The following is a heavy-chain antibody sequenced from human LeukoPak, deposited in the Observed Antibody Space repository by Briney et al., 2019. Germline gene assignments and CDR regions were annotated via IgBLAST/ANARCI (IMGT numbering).Heavy chain of an antibody. Sequence: SEPLSPTCAAYGGSFSGYYWSWIRQPPAKGLEWIGEINHSGSTNYNPSLKSRVTISVDTSKNQFSLKLSSVTAADTAVYYCARERVQLWLRGIDYWGQGTLVTVSS. V-gene: IGHV4-34*01. CDR2: INHSGST. D-gene: IGHD5-18*01. CDR3: ARERVQLWLRGIDY. CDR1: GGSFSGYY. J-gene: IGHJ4*02.